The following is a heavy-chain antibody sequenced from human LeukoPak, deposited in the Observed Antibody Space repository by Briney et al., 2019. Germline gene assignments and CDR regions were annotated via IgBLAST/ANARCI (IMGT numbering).Heavy chain of an antibody. CDR3: ARAYKDRSLAGKKEFFQH. CDR1: GFVFRNYA. J-gene: IGHJ1*01. V-gene: IGHV3-9*01. CDR2: ISWNSGTI. Sequence: GGSLRLSCAASGFVFRNYAMNWVRQVPGKGLEWISLISWNSGTIGYADSVKGRFTISRDNANNFLYLQMNSLRAEDTALYYCARAYKDRSLAGKKEFFQHWGQGTLVTVSS. D-gene: IGHD6-19*01.